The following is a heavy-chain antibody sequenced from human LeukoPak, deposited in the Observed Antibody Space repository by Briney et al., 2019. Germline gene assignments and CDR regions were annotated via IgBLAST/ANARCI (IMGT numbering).Heavy chain of an antibody. CDR2: IYYSGST. J-gene: IGHJ4*02. D-gene: IGHD3-22*01. V-gene: IGHV4-39*07. CDR1: GGSISSSSYY. Sequence: SETLSLTCTVSGGSISSSSYYWGWIRQPPGKGLEWIGSIYYSGSTYYNPSLKSRVTISVDTSKNQFSLKLGSVTAADTAVYYCARPYYYDSSGPIDYWGQGTLVTVSS. CDR3: ARPYYYDSSGPIDY.